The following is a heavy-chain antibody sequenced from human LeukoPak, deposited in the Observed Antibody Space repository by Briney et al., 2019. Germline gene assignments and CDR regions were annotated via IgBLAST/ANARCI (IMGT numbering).Heavy chain of an antibody. V-gene: IGHV2-5*02. J-gene: IGHJ5*02. CDR3: AHRPPNYDFWSGYYPPSWFDP. Sequence: SGPTLVNPTQTLTLTCTFSGFSLSTSGVGVGWIRQPPGKALEWLALIYWDDDKRYSPSLKSRLTITKDTSKNQVVLTMTNMDPVDTATYYCAHRPPNYDFWSGYYPPSWFDPWGQGTLVTVSS. D-gene: IGHD3-3*01. CDR1: GFSLSTSGVG. CDR2: IYWDDDK.